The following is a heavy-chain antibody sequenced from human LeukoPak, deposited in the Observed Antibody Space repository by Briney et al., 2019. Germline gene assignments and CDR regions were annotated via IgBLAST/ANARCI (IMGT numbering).Heavy chain of an antibody. CDR2: ISNSGSTI. Sequence: PGGSLRLSCAASGFTFSDYYMSWIRQAPGKGLEWVSYISNSGSTIYYADSVKGRFTISRDNAKNSLYLQMNSLRAEDTAVYYCARDRLYGQYYFDYWGQGTLVTVSS. CDR3: ARDRLYGQYYFDY. CDR1: GFTFSDYY. V-gene: IGHV3-11*01. J-gene: IGHJ4*02. D-gene: IGHD2-2*02.